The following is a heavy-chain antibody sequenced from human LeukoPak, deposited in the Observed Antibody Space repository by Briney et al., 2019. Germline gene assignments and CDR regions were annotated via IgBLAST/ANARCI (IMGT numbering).Heavy chain of an antibody. Sequence: GASVKVSCKASGYTFTIYGISWVRQAPGQGLEWMGWISAYNGNTNYAQKLQGRVTMTTDTSTSTAYMELRSLRSDDTAVYYCARDRSIAAVFDAFDIWGQGTMVTVSS. D-gene: IGHD6-13*01. CDR3: ARDRSIAAVFDAFDI. CDR1: GYTFTIYG. J-gene: IGHJ3*02. CDR2: ISAYNGNT. V-gene: IGHV1-18*01.